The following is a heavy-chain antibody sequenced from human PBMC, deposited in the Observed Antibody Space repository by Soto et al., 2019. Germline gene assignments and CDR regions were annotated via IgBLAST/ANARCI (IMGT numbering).Heavy chain of an antibody. CDR1: GFTFSNYA. CDR3: TKNGPAAKIYYYYYMDV. Sequence: GGSLRLSCAASGFTFSNYAMNWVRQAPGKGLEWVSAISGSGGSTYYADSVKGRFTISRDNSKNTLYVQMNSLRAEDTAVYYCTKNGPAAKIYYYYYMDVWGKGTTVTVSS. J-gene: IGHJ6*03. CDR2: ISGSGGST. D-gene: IGHD2-2*01. V-gene: IGHV3-23*01.